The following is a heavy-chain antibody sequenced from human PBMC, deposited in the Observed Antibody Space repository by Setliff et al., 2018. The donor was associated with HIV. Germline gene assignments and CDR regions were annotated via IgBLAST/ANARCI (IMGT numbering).Heavy chain of an antibody. CDR1: GGSIRSSDW. D-gene: IGHD6-13*01. CDR3: ARRHSAGNPLDYWYFDL. Sequence: PSETLSLTCAVFGGSIRSSDWWTWVRQPPGKGLEWIGYIYDTGSTYYNPSLKSRVTISLDRSKNQFSLKLNSVTAADTAVYYCARRHSAGNPLDYWYFDLWGRGTLVTVSS. CDR2: IYDTGST. V-gene: IGHV4-4*02. J-gene: IGHJ2*01.